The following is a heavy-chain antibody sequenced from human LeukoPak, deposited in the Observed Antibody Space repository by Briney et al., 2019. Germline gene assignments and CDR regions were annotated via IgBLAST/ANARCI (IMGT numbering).Heavy chain of an antibody. V-gene: IGHV4-34*01. Sequence: SETLSLTCAVYGGSFSGYYWSWIRQPPGKGLEWIGYIYHSGNTYYNPSLKSRVTISVDSSKNQFSLELSSVTAADTAVYYCARRGSTSYYYYYYYMDVWGKGTTVTVSS. CDR3: ARRGSTSYYYYYYYMDV. D-gene: IGHD2-2*01. CDR2: IYHSGNT. CDR1: GGSFSGYY. J-gene: IGHJ6*03.